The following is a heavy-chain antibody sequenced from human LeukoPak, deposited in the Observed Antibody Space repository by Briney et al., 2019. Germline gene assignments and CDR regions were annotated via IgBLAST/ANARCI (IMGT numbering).Heavy chain of an antibody. CDR3: ARAPLAYCGGDCYSGAFDI. Sequence: ASQTLSLTCTVSGVSISSGGYYWSWIRQHPGKVLEWIGYIYYSGSTYYNPSLKSRVTISVDTSKNQFSLKLSSVTAADTAVYYCARAPLAYCGGDCYSGAFDIWGQGTMVTVSS. CDR1: GVSISSGGYY. J-gene: IGHJ3*02. D-gene: IGHD2-21*02. CDR2: IYYSGST. V-gene: IGHV4-31*03.